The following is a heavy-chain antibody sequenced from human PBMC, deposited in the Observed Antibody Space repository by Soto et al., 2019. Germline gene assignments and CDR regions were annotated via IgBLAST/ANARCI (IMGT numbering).Heavy chain of an antibody. J-gene: IGHJ6*02. CDR1: GGSFGGYF. D-gene: IGHD2-21*02. CDR3: ARQGAVTVMFYYHGMDV. V-gene: IGHV4-34*02. Sequence: QVQLQQWGAGLLKPSETLSLTCDVYGGSFGGYFWSWIRQPPGKGLEWIGEINHGGITNYNPSLKSRITISVDTSKNQFSLKLNSVTAADAAVYYCARQGAVTVMFYYHGMDVWGQGTSVTVSS. CDR2: INHGGIT.